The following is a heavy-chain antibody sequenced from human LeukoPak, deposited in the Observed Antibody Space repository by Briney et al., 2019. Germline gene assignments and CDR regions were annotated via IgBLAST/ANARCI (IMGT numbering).Heavy chain of an antibody. D-gene: IGHD4-11*01. CDR1: GFTFSSYS. J-gene: IGHJ6*03. CDR2: ISSSSSTI. Sequence: GGSLRLSCAASGFTFSSYSMNWVRQAPGKGLEWVSYISSSSSTIYYADSVKGRFTISRDNAKNSLYLQMNSLRAEDTAVYYCARAGPAVTSCSWCYYYYMDVWGKGTTVTVSS. V-gene: IGHV3-48*01. CDR3: ARAGPAVTSCSWCYYYYMDV.